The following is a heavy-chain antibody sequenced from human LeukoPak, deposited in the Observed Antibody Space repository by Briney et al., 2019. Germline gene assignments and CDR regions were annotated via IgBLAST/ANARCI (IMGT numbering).Heavy chain of an antibody. CDR2: IYYSGST. J-gene: IGHJ5*02. CDR1: GGSTSSSSYY. V-gene: IGHV4-39*07. CDR3: ARGGFLERGSFWFDP. D-gene: IGHD1-1*01. Sequence: PSETLSLTCTVSGGSTSSSSYYWGWIRQPPGKGLEWIGSIYYSGSTYYNPSLKSRVTISVDRSKNQFSLKLSSVTAADTAVYYCARGGFLERGSFWFDPWGQGTLVTVSS.